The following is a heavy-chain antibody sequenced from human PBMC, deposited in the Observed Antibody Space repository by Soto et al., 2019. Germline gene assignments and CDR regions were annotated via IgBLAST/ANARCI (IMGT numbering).Heavy chain of an antibody. CDR2: ISNSSTYI. D-gene: IGHD5-12*01. CDR1: GFNFSNYC. CDR3: ARSRVATISGRDAFAI. Sequence: EVQLVESGGGLVKPGGSLRLSCAASGFNFSNYCMNWVRQAPGKGLEWVSSISNSSTYIFYADSVQGRFTISRDNANDSLYLQMNSLRVEDTAVYYCARSRVATISGRDAFAIWGQGTMVTVSS. V-gene: IGHV3-21*01. J-gene: IGHJ3*02.